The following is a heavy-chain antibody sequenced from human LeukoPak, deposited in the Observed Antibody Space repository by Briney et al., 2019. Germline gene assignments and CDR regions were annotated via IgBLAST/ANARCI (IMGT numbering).Heavy chain of an antibody. V-gene: IGHV3-7*03. CDR3: AKGPSAPGSGYNFDY. D-gene: IGHD3-22*01. Sequence: GGSLRLSCAASGFTFSSYWMSWVRQAPGKGLEWVANIKQDGSEKYYVDSVKGRFTISRDNAKNSLYLQMNSLRAEDTALYYCAKGPSAPGSGYNFDYWGQGTLVTVSS. J-gene: IGHJ4*02. CDR1: GFTFSSYW. CDR2: IKQDGSEK.